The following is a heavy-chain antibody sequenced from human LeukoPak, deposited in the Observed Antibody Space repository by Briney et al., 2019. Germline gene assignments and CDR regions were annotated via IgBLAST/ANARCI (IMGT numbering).Heavy chain of an antibody. CDR3: ASLTRVPDSLAPGVDWYFGL. V-gene: IGHV4-31*03. CDR2: NFYSGGT. CDR1: GGSISSDDNY. Sequence: SETLSLTCTVSGGSISSDDNYWSWIRQHPGKGQEWIGNNFYSGGTYYNPSLKSRLTISVDTSKNQFSLRLSSVTAADTAVYYCASLTRVPDSLAPGVDWYFGLWGRGTLVTVSS. D-gene: IGHD3-22*01. J-gene: IGHJ2*01.